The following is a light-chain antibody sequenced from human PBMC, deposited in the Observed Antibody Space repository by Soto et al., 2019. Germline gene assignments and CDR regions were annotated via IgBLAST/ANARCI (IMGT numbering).Light chain of an antibody. CDR3: TSYAASTVV. Sequence: QSVLTQPPSASGSPGQSVTISCTGTSSDIGNYNYVSWYQQHPGKAPKLMIYEVIKRPSGVPDRFSGSKSGNTASLTVSGLQAEDEADYYCTSYAASTVVFGGGTQLTVL. CDR1: SSDIGNYNY. V-gene: IGLV2-8*01. CDR2: EVI. J-gene: IGLJ2*01.